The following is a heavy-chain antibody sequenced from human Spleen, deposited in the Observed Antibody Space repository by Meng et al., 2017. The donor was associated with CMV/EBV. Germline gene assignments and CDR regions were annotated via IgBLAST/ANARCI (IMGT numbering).Heavy chain of an antibody. V-gene: IGHV4-39*07. J-gene: IGHJ4*02. CDR1: GGSIRSSSYC. CDR2: IYYSGST. Sequence: LQRPESGPVLVKPSETLSLPCTVSGGSIRSSSYCWGWIRQPPGKGLEWIGSIYYSGSTYYNPSLKSRVTISVDTSKNQFSLKLSSVTAADTAVYYCASQRYWGQGTLVTVSS. D-gene: IGHD2-2*01. CDR3: ASQRY.